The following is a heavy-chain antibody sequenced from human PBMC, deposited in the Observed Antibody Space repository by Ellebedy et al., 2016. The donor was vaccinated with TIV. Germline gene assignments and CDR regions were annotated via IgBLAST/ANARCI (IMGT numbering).Heavy chain of an antibody. CDR3: VRSIWDDVVYYFDY. J-gene: IGHJ4*02. V-gene: IGHV2-5*02. Sequence: SGPTLVKPTQTLTLTCTFSGFSLNTSGVGVGWIRQAPGEALEWLALIYLVDDDSYSPSLKSRLTIPKDTSKKQVVLKLTNMDPVETATYCCVRSIWDDVVYYFDYWGRGTLVTVSS. D-gene: IGHD1-1*01. CDR2: IYLVDDD. CDR1: GFSLNTSGVG.